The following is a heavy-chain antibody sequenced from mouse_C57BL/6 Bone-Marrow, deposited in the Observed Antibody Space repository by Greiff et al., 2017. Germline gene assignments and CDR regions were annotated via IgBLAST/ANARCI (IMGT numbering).Heavy chain of an antibody. CDR2: IHPNSGST. V-gene: IGHV1-64*01. J-gene: IGHJ3*01. CDR1: GYTFTSYW. D-gene: IGHD1-1*01. Sequence: QVQLQQSGAELVKPGASVKLSCKASGYTFTSYWMHWVKQRPGQGLEWIGMIHPNSGSTNYNEKFKSKATLPVDKSSSTAYMQLSSLTSEDSADYCGARSHYYGSSPWFAYWGQGTLVTVSA. CDR3: ARSHYYGSSPWFAY.